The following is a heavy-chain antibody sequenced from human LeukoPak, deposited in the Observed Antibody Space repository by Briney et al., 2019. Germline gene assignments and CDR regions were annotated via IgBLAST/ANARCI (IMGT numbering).Heavy chain of an antibody. J-gene: IGHJ4*02. D-gene: IGHD2-21*01. V-gene: IGHV1-69*13. CDR2: IIPIFGTA. CDR3: ARGRAYCGGDCYFDY. CDR1: GYTFTSYY. Sequence: GASVKVSCKATGYTFTSYYMHWVRPAPGQGLEWMGGIIPIFGTANYAQKFQGRVTITADESASTAYMELSSLRSEDTAVYYCARGRAYCGGDCYFDYWGQGTLVTVSS.